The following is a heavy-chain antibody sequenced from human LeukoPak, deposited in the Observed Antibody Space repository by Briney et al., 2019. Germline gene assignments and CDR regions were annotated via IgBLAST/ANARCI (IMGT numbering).Heavy chain of an antibody. V-gene: IGHV3-30*02. CDR3: ASYCSSTGCYSLTPFDY. CDR1: GFTFSSYG. CDR2: IRYDGSNK. J-gene: IGHJ4*02. D-gene: IGHD2-2*01. Sequence: PGGSLRLSCAASGFTFSSYGMHWVRQAPGKGLEWVAFIRYDGSNKYYADSVKGRFTISRDNSKNTLYLQMNSLRAEDTAVYYCASYCSSTGCYSLTPFDYWGQGTLVTVSS.